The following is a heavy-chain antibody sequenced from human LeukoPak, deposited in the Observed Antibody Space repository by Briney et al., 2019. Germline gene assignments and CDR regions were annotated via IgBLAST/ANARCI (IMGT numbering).Heavy chain of an antibody. J-gene: IGHJ4*02. D-gene: IGHD1/OR15-1a*01. CDR1: GGSFSGFY. CDR3: ASGRREQPFAFDY. CDR2: INHRGNT. V-gene: IGHV4-34*01. Sequence: PSETLSLTCAVYGGSFSGFYWSWIRQPPGKGLEWIGEINHRGNTNYNPSLKSRVTISVDTPKNQFSLKLSSVTAADTAVYYCASGRREQPFAFDYWGQGTLVTVSS.